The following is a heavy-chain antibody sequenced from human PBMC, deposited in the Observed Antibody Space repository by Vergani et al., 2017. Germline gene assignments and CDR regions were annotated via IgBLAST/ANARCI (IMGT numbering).Heavy chain of an antibody. D-gene: IGHD3-22*01. Sequence: QLQLQESGPGLVKPSETLSLTCTVSDGSIGSSSYYWGWIRQPPGKGLEWIGSISYTGSTFYSPSLKSRVTMSVDPANNQFSLRLSSVTAADTAVYYCARSVFSIIVVANYYMDVWVTGTTVTVSS. CDR1: DGSIGSSSYY. J-gene: IGHJ6*03. CDR2: ISYTGST. CDR3: ARSVFSIIVVANYYMDV. V-gene: IGHV4-39*07.